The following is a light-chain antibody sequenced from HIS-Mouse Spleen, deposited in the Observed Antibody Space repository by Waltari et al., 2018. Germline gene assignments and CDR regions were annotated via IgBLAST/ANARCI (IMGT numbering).Light chain of an antibody. CDR2: DVS. Sequence: QSALTQPASVSGSPGHSITISCTGTSTDVGGYNYVSWYQQHPGKAPKLMIYDVSKRPSGVSNRFSGSKSGNTASLTISGLQAEDEADYYCSSYTSSSTLVVFGGGTKLTVL. V-gene: IGLV2-14*03. J-gene: IGLJ2*01. CDR1: STDVGGYNY. CDR3: SSYTSSSTLVV.